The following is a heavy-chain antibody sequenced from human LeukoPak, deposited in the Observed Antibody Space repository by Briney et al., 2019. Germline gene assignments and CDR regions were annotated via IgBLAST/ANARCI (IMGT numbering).Heavy chain of an antibody. V-gene: IGHV3-23*01. D-gene: IGHD5-24*01. CDR2: ISGSGGST. J-gene: IGHJ1*01. CDR3: AQGGVPMATSLSHH. Sequence: GGSLRLSCAASGFTFSSYAMSWVRQAPGKGLEWVSAISGSGGSTHYADSVKGRFTISRDNSKNTLYPQTTSVRANDPAIYYRAQGGVPMATSLSHHWGQGTLVIVSS. CDR1: GFTFSSYA.